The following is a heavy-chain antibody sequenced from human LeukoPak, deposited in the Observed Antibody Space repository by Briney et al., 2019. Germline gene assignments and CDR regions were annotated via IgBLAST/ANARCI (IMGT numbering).Heavy chain of an antibody. D-gene: IGHD6-19*01. CDR2: VYYSGSY. J-gene: IGHJ5*01. CDR1: GDSISSYY. Sequence: PSETLSLTCTVSGDSISSYYWIWIRQPPGKGLEWIGYVYYSGSYNCNPSLKSRVTISVDTSKNQFSLKLGSVTAADTAVYYCARGSGWFGFWGQGTLVSVSS. V-gene: IGHV4-59*08. CDR3: ARGSGWFGF.